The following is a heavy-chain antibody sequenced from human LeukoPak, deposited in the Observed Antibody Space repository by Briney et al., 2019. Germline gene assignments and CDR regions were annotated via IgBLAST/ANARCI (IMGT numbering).Heavy chain of an antibody. J-gene: IGHJ4*02. CDR3: AREAIFTSITPSDY. CDR1: GFNFSTYS. CDR2: ISTTSSYI. D-gene: IGHD4-23*01. Sequence: GGSLRLSCAASGFNFSTYSMIWVRQAPGKGLEWVSSISTTSSYIYHADSVKGRFTISRDNAKNSLYLQMNSLRAEDTAVYYCAREAIFTSITPSDYWGQGTLVTVSS. V-gene: IGHV3-21*01.